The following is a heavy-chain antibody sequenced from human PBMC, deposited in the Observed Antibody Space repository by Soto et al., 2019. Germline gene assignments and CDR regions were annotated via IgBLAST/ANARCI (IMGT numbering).Heavy chain of an antibody. CDR3: ARGVGSGTYYNQYNWFDP. D-gene: IGHD3-10*01. CDR2: INTYNGNT. CDR1: GYTFTNYG. V-gene: IGHV1-18*01. Sequence: SVKFAYKAAGYTFTNYGITCLRQTPGQGLEWMGWINTYNGNTNHAQKLQGRVTMTTDTSTSTAYMELRSLRSDDTAVYYCARGVGSGTYYNQYNWFDPWGQGTLVTVSS. J-gene: IGHJ5*02.